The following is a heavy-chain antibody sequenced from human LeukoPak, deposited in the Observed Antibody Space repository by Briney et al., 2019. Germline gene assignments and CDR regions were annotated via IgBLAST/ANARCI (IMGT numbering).Heavy chain of an antibody. CDR2: IIPILGIA. CDR3: ARDPSIAAAGKGDY. CDR1: GYTFTSYD. D-gene: IGHD6-13*01. V-gene: IGHV1-69*04. Sequence: SVKVSCKASGYTFTSYDINWVRQATGQGLEWMGRIIPILGIANYAQKFQGRVTITADKSTSTAYMELSSLRSEDTAVYYCARDPSIAAAGKGDYWGQGTLVTVSS. J-gene: IGHJ4*02.